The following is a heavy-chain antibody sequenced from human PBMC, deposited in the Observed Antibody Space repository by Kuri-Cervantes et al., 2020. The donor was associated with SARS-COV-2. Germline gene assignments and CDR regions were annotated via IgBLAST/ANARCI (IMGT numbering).Heavy chain of an antibody. Sequence: ASVKVSCKASGYTFTVYGVTWVRQAPGQGPEWMGWISAHDGNTKYSQKFQGRITMTTDISTNTAYMELRSLRSDDTAVYYCARARGSIAAARTQEVLDYWGQGTPVTVSS. D-gene: IGHD6-13*01. CDR1: GYTFTVYG. V-gene: IGHV1-18*01. CDR3: ARARGSIAAARTQEVLDY. J-gene: IGHJ4*02. CDR2: ISAHDGNT.